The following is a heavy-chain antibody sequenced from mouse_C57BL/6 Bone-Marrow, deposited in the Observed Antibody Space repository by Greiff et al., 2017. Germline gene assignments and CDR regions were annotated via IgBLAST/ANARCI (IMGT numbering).Heavy chain of an antibody. D-gene: IGHD1-1*01. CDR3: ARHYGSSYPYALDY. Sequence: QVQLQQSGPELVKPGASVKISCKASGYAFSSSWMNWVKQRPGKGLEWNGRIYPGDGDTNYNGKFKGKATLTADKSSSTAYMQLSSLTSDDSAVFFCARHYGSSYPYALDYWGQGTSVTVSS. CDR2: IYPGDGDT. J-gene: IGHJ4*01. CDR1: GYAFSSSW. V-gene: IGHV1-82*01.